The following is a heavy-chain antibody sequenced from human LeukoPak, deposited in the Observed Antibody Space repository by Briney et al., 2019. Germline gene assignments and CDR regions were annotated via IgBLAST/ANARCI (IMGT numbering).Heavy chain of an antibody. D-gene: IGHD1-20*01. CDR2: IYNGGTT. CDR3: ARANWNDDAFDI. Sequence: GGSLTLSCAASGFTVSSNYMSWVRQAPGKGLEWVSVIYNGGTTYYADSVKGRFTISRDNSKNTLYLQMNSLRADDTAVYYCARANWNDDAFDIWGQGTLGSVS. J-gene: IGHJ3*02. CDR1: GFTVSSNY. V-gene: IGHV3-66*01.